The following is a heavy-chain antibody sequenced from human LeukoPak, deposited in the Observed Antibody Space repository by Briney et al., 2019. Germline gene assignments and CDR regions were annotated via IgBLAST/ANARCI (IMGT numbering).Heavy chain of an antibody. Sequence: SETLSLTCAVSGGSISSGNWWSWVRQRPGKGLEWIGEVFHSGSTNYNPSLKSRVIILVDNSKNQFSLKLTSVTAADTAVYYCARASIAAAGQIYDYWGQGTLVTVSS. J-gene: IGHJ4*02. V-gene: IGHV4-4*02. CDR2: VFHSGST. CDR3: ARASIAAAGQIYDY. D-gene: IGHD6-13*01. CDR1: GGSISSGNW.